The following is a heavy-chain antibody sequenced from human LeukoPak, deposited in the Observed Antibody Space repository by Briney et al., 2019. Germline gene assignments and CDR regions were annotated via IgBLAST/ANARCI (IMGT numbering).Heavy chain of an antibody. CDR1: GGSISSGGYY. CDR3: ARVMVRANWFDP. Sequence: SETLSLTCTVSGGSISSGGYYWSWIRQHPGKGLEWIGYIYYSGSTYYSPSLKSRVTISVDTSKNQFSLKLSSVTAADTAVYYCARVMVRANWFDPWGQGTLVTVSS. CDR2: IYYSGST. J-gene: IGHJ5*02. D-gene: IGHD3-10*01. V-gene: IGHV4-31*03.